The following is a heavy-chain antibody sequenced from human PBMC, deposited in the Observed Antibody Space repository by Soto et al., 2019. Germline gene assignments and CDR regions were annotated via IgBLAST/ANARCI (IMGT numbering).Heavy chain of an antibody. V-gene: IGHV3-33*01. Sequence: PGGSLGLSCAASGFTFSSYGMHWVRQAPGKGLEWVAVIWYDGSNKYYADSVKGRFTISRDNSKNTLYLQMNSLRAEDTAVYYCAREFEVVPAYYYYYGMDVWGQGSTVIVSS. D-gene: IGHD2-2*01. CDR1: GFTFSSYG. CDR3: AREFEVVPAYYYYYGMDV. J-gene: IGHJ6*02. CDR2: IWYDGSNK.